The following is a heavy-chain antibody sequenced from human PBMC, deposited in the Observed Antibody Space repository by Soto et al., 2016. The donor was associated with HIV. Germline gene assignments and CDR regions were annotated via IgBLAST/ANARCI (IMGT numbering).Heavy chain of an antibody. D-gene: IGHD3-10*01. CDR1: GDSISSGHYY. CDR3: ARDPSGYGMDV. J-gene: IGHJ6*02. Sequence: VQLQESGPGLVKPSQNLSLTCTVSGDSISSGHYYWTWIRQHPGKGLEWLGYIFYSGNTYYNPSLKSRVTISVDTSKNQFSLKLSFVTAADTAVYYCARDPSGYGMDVWGQGTTVTVSS. CDR2: IFYSGNT. V-gene: IGHV4-31*03.